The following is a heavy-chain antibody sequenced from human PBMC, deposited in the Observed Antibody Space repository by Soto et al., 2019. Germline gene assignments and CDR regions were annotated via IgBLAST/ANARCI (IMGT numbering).Heavy chain of an antibody. D-gene: IGHD7-27*01. J-gene: IGHJ5*01. CDR3: ARGRYCLTGRCFPNWFDS. CDR1: GDSISNLDYF. CDR2: IYKSATT. Sequence: PSETLSLTCSVSGDSISNLDYFWAWIRQPPGQALEYIGYIYKSATTYYNPSFESRVAISVDTSNSQFSLNVTSVTAADTAVYFCARGRYCLTGRCFPNWFDSWGQGALATVSS. V-gene: IGHV4-30-4*01.